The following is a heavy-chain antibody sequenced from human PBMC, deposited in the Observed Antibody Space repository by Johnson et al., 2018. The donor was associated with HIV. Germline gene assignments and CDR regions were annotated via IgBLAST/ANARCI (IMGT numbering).Heavy chain of an antibody. Sequence: QVQLVESGGGVVQPGRSLRLSCAASGFTFSSYGMHWVRQAPGKGLEWVAVICYDGSNKYSADSVKGRFTISRDNAKYTVELQMNSLRVEDTAVYYCAREETTAPAAFDIWGKGTMVTVSS. J-gene: IGHJ3*02. CDR2: ICYDGSNK. CDR1: GFTFSSYG. CDR3: AREETTAPAAFDI. D-gene: IGHD4-17*01. V-gene: IGHV3-33*01.